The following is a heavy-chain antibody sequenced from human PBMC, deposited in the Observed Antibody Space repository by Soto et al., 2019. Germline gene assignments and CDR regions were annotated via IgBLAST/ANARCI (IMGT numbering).Heavy chain of an antibody. J-gene: IGHJ4*02. CDR1: GFTFSSYA. CDR3: AKDLEGPEDVWGSYRPHLDD. Sequence: LSCAASGFTFSSYAMSWVRQAPGKGLEWVSAISGSGGSTYYADSVKGRFTISRDNSKNTLYLQMNSLRAEDTAVYYCAKDLEGPEDVWGSYRPHLDDWGQGTLVTVFS. V-gene: IGHV3-23*01. D-gene: IGHD3-16*02. CDR2: ISGSGGST.